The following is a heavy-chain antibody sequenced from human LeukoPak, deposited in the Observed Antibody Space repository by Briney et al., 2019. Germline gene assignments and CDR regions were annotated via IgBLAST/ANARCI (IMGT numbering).Heavy chain of an antibody. CDR1: DGSISSYY. CDR3: AREAPDIVVVPAAIVGPPSYYYYMDV. Sequence: SETLSLTCTVSDGSISSYYWSWIRQPAGKGLEWIGRIYTSGSTNYNPSLESRVTMSVDTSKNQFSLKLSSVTAADTAVYYCAREAPDIVVVPAAIVGPPSYYYYMDVWGKGTTVTVSS. D-gene: IGHD2-2*01. V-gene: IGHV4-4*07. J-gene: IGHJ6*03. CDR2: IYTSGST.